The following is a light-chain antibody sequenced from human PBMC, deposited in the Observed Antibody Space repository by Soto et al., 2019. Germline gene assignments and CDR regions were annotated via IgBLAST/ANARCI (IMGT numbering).Light chain of an antibody. CDR2: AAS. CDR3: QQGYSTPWT. V-gene: IGKV1-39*01. Sequence: DIRMTQSPSSLSASVGDRVTITCRASQSISSYLHWYQQKPGKAPKLLIYAASNLQSGVPSRFSASGSGTDFTLTLNSLQPEDFATYYCQQGYSTPWTFGQGKKVDIK. J-gene: IGKJ1*01. CDR1: QSISSY.